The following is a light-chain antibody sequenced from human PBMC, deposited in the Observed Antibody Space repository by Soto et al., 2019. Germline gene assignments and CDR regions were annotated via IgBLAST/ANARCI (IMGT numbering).Light chain of an antibody. CDR1: QGISKW. CDR3: QQANCFPIT. J-gene: IGKJ5*01. CDR2: TTS. Sequence: DIQMTQSPSSVSASVGDRVTITCRASQGISKWIAWYQQKPGRAPKLLIYTTSILQTGVPSRFTGSGFGTDFTLTISNLQPEDSATYYCQQANCFPITFGQGTQLDIK. V-gene: IGKV1-12*01.